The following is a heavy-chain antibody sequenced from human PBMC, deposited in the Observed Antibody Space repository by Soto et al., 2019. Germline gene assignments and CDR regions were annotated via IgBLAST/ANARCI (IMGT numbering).Heavy chain of an antibody. D-gene: IGHD1-26*01. CDR1: GFTFSAYT. CDR3: AGSGSLYYFDY. V-gene: IGHV3-21*01. Sequence: AGGSLRLSCAASGFTFSAYTMYWVRQPPGKGLEWVASISRTRDYIYYADSVKGRFTISRDNAKNSLYLQMNSLRAEDTAVYYCAGSGSLYYFDYWGQGTLVTVSS. J-gene: IGHJ4*02. CDR2: ISRTRDYI.